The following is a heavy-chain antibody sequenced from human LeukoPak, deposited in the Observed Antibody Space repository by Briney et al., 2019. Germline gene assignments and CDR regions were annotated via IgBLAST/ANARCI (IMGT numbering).Heavy chain of an antibody. Sequence: PSQTLSLTCAVSGGSISSGGYYWIWIPQHPGKGLEWIGYIYYSGSTYYNPSLKSRVTISVDTSKNQFSLKLSSVTAADTAVYYCARGGCSSTSCYRIDDAFDIWGQGTMVTVSS. CDR3: ARGGCSSTSCYRIDDAFDI. CDR2: IYYSGST. J-gene: IGHJ3*02. CDR1: GGSISSGGYY. V-gene: IGHV4-31*11. D-gene: IGHD2-2*01.